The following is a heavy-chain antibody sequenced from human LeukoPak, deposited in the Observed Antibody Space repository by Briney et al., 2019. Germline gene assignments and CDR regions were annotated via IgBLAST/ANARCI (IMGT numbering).Heavy chain of an antibody. J-gene: IGHJ4*02. Sequence: SETLSLTCTVSGGSISSSSYYWGWIRQPPGKGLEWIVTIYYSGSTYYNPSLKSRVTISVDTPKNQFSLKLNSLTAADTAVYYCARRGDYGDFYWGQGTLVTVSS. CDR3: ARRGDYGDFY. CDR1: GGSISSSSYY. V-gene: IGHV4-39*01. D-gene: IGHD4-17*01. CDR2: IYYSGST.